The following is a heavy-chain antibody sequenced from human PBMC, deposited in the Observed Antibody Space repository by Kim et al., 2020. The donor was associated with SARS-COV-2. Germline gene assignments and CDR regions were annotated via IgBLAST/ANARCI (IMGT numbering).Heavy chain of an antibody. V-gene: IGHV4-59*01. J-gene: IGHJ6*02. D-gene: IGHD5-12*01. CDR3: ARDKIIVATMSPDYYYGMDV. CDR1: GGSISSYY. Sequence: SETLSLTCTVSGGSISSYYWSWIRQPPGKGLEWIGYIYYSGSTNYNPSLKSRVTISVDTSKNQFSLKLSSVTAADTAVYYCARDKIIVATMSPDYYYGMDVWGQGTTVTVSS. CDR2: IYYSGST.